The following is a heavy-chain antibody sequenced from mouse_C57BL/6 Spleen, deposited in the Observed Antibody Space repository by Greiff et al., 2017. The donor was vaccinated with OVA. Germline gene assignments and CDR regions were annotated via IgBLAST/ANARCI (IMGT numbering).Heavy chain of an antibody. CDR2: IHPSDSDT. V-gene: IGHV1-74*01. CDR3: AIRRYGSSQPAMDY. Sequence: QVQLKQPGAELVKPGASVKVSCKASGYTFTSYWMHWVKQRPGQGLEWIGRIHPSDSDTNYNQKFKGKATLTVDKSSSTAYMQLSSLTSEDSAVYYCAIRRYGSSQPAMDYWGQGTSVTVSS. J-gene: IGHJ4*01. CDR1: GYTFTSYW. D-gene: IGHD1-1*01.